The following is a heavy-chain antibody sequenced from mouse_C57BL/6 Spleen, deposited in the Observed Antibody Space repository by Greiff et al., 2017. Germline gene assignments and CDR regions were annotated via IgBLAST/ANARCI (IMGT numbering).Heavy chain of an antibody. D-gene: IGHD2-10*01. CDR3: TSCLLRYFDV. CDR1: GYTFTDYE. Sequence: QVQLQQSGAELVRPGASVTLSCKASGYTFTDYEMHWVKQTPVHGLEWIGAIDPETGGTAYNQKFKGKAILTADKSSSTAYMELRSLTSEDSAVYYCTSCLLRYFDVWGTGTTVTVSS. CDR2: IDPETGGT. V-gene: IGHV1-15*01. J-gene: IGHJ1*03.